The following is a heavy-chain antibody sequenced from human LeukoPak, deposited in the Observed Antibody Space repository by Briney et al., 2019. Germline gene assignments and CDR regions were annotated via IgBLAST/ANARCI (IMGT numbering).Heavy chain of an antibody. CDR3: ARGDYYDSSGSFDY. Sequence: PGGSLRLSCAASGFTFSSYWMSWVRQAPGKGLEWVANIKQDGSEKYYVDSVKGRFTISRDNAKNSLYLQTNSLRAEDTAVYYCARGDYYDSSGSFDYWGQGTLVTVSS. J-gene: IGHJ4*02. CDR1: GFTFSSYW. D-gene: IGHD3-22*01. CDR2: IKQDGSEK. V-gene: IGHV3-7*01.